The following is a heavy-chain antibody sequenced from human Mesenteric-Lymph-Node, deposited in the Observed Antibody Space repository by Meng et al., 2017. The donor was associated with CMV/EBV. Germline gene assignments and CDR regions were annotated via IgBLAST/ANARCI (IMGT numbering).Heavy chain of an antibody. V-gene: IGHV1-18*01. CDR2: ISHYNGNT. Sequence: SGKASGYSSTRYRIRWVRQATGQGLEWVGSISHYNGNTTYAQNLQGRVTMTTDTSTSTAFMELRSLRSDDTAVYYCARDRKIWFDPWGQGTLVTVSS. CDR1: GYSSTRYR. CDR3: ARDRKIWFDP. J-gene: IGHJ5*02.